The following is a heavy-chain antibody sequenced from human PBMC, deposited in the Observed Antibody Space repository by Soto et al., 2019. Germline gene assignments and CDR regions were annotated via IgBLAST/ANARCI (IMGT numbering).Heavy chain of an antibody. V-gene: IGHV4-34*01. D-gene: IGHD5-18*01. CDR3: AVRGYSYVFDP. J-gene: IGHJ5*02. Sequence: SETLSLTCAVYGGSFSGYYWSWIRQPPGKGLEWIGEINHSGSTNYNPSLKSRVTISVDTSKNQFSLKLSSVTAADTAVYYCAVRGYSYVFDPWGQGTLVTVPQ. CDR1: GGSFSGYY. CDR2: INHSGST.